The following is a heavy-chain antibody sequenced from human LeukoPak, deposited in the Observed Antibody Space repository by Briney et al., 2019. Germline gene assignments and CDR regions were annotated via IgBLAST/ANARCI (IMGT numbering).Heavy chain of an antibody. V-gene: IGHV1-2*02. CDR1: GYTFTGYY. CDR2: INPNSGGT. D-gene: IGHD3-3*01. J-gene: IGHJ5*02. CDR3: ARVERVHPTYYDFWSGSDWFDP. Sequence: ASVTVSCKASGYTFTGYYMHWVRQAPGQGLEWMGWINPNSGGTNYQGRVTMTRDTSISTAYMELSRPRSDDTAVYYCARVERVHPTYYDFWSGSDWFDPWGQGTLVTVSS.